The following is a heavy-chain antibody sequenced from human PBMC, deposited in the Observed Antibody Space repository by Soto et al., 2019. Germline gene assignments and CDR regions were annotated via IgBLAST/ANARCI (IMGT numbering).Heavy chain of an antibody. Sequence: SVKVSCKASGFTFTSSAVQWVRQARGQRLEWIGWIVVGSGNTNYAQKFQERVTITRDMSTSTAYMELSSLRSEDTAVYYCAAGSCGGDCYRSWYYYGMDVWGQGTTVTVS. V-gene: IGHV1-58*01. CDR1: GFTFTSSA. D-gene: IGHD2-21*02. CDR3: AAGSCGGDCYRSWYYYGMDV. CDR2: IVVGSGNT. J-gene: IGHJ6*02.